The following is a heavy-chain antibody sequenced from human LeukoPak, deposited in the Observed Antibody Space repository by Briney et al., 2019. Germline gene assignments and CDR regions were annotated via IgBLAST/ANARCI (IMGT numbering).Heavy chain of an antibody. CDR1: GFTFSRYS. CDR2: ISSSSSYI. Sequence: GGSLRLSCAASGFTFSRYSLSWVRQAPGKGLEWVSSISSSSSYIYYADSVKGRFTISRDNAKNSLYLQMNSLRAEDTAVYYCARARGYCSGGSCLNWFDPWGQGTLVTVSS. J-gene: IGHJ5*02. CDR3: ARARGYCSGGSCLNWFDP. D-gene: IGHD2-15*01. V-gene: IGHV3-21*03.